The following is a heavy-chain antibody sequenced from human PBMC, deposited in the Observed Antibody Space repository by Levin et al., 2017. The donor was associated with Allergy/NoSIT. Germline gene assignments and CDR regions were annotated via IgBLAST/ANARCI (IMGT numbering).Heavy chain of an antibody. Sequence: GESLKISCKASGYAFTGYYMHWVRQAPGQGLEWMGWIHPNSGATNYAQKFQGRVTMTRDTSISTAYMELTRLNSDDTAVYYCSRDYHDSSYYPSDYWGQGTLVTVSS. D-gene: IGHD3-22*01. J-gene: IGHJ4*02. CDR1: GYAFTGYY. CDR2: IHPNSGAT. V-gene: IGHV1-2*02. CDR3: SRDYHDSSYYPSDY.